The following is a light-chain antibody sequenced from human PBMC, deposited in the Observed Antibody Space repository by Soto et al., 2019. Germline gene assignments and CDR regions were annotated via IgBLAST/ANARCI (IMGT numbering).Light chain of an antibody. CDR1: SSDVGAYNF. CDR3: SSYAGSTPYV. Sequence: QSVLTQPPSASGSPGQSVTISCTGTSSDVGAYNFVSWYQQHPGKAPKLIIYEVTKRPSGVPDRFSGSKSGNTASLTVSGLQAEDGADYYCSSYAGSTPYVFGTGTKLTVL. CDR2: EVT. J-gene: IGLJ1*01. V-gene: IGLV2-8*01.